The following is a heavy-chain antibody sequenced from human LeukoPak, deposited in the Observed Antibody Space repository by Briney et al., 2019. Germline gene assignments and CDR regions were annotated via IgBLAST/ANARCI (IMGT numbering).Heavy chain of an antibody. D-gene: IGHD4-23*01. V-gene: IGHV4-38-2*02. CDR1: GYSISSGYY. J-gene: IGHJ3*02. CDR3: AREDSGNSDDSLDI. CDR2: IYHSGNT. Sequence: SETLSLTCTVSGYSISSGYYWGWIRQPPGKGLEWIGSIYHSGNTYYNPSLKSRVTISVDTSKNQFSLKLRSVTTADTAVYYCAREDSGNSDDSLDIWGQGTMVTVSS.